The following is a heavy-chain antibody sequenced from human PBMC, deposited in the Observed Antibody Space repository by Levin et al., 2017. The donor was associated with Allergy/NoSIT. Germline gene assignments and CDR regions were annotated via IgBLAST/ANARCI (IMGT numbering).Heavy chain of an antibody. CDR2: IYPGDSDT. J-gene: IGHJ6*02. CDR3: ATLSGYPTAKYDYGLDV. V-gene: IGHV5-51*01. D-gene: IGHD5-12*01. CDR1: GSSFTSYW. Sequence: GGSLRLSCKASGSSFTSYWIGWVRQMPGKGLEWMGIIYPGDSDTRYSPPLQGQVTISADKSISTAYLQWSSLKASDTAMYYCATLSGYPTAKYDYGLDVWGQGTTVTVSS.